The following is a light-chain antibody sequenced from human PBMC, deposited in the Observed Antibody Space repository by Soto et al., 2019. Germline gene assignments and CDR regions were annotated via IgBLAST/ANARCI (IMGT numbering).Light chain of an antibody. CDR1: QDFSNF. CDR2: DAS. V-gene: IGKV1-9*01. J-gene: IGKJ4*01. CDR3: QQLYSFPLT. Sequence: DIQLTQSPSFLSASIGDRVTITCRASQDFSNFLAWYQQEPGRAPKLLMHDASTLQSGVPSRFSGSGSGTEFTLTISSLQPEDFATYYCQQLYSFPLTFGGGTKVDIK.